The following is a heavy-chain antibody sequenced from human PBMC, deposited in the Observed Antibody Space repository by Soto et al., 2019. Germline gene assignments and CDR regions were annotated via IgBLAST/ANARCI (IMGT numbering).Heavy chain of an antibody. Sequence: PGGSLRLSCAASGSTFSSYWMHWVRQAPGKGLVWVSRINSDGSSTSYADSVKGRFTISRDNAKNTLFLQMNSLRAEDTAIYYCARGGSCTSTSCYDYYYSGLDVWGQGTTVTVSS. V-gene: IGHV3-74*01. CDR2: INSDGSST. D-gene: IGHD2-2*01. CDR3: ARGGSCTSTSCYDYYYSGLDV. J-gene: IGHJ6*02. CDR1: GSTFSSYW.